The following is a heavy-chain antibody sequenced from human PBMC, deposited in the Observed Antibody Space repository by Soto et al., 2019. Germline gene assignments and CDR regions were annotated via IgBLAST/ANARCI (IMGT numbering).Heavy chain of an antibody. CDR1: GGSISGYY. D-gene: IGHD3-3*01. CDR2: MHSSGYI. CDR3: ARVRDWFDP. Sequence: PSETLSLTCTVSGGSISGYYWNWIRQPAGKGLEWIGRMHSSGYINYNSSLRSRVSMSVNASKSQISLKLTSVTAADTAVYYCARVRDWFDPWGQGTLVTVSS. V-gene: IGHV4-4*07. J-gene: IGHJ5*02.